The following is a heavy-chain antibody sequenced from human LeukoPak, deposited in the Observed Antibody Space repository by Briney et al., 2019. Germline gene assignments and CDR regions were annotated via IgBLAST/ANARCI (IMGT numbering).Heavy chain of an antibody. V-gene: IGHV4-61*02. CDR3: ATIIKPFGGVIVKDY. CDR1: GGSISSGSYY. Sequence: SETLSLTCTVSGGSISSGSYYWSWLRQPAGKGLEWIGRIYTSGSTNYNPSLKSRVTISVNTSKNQFSLKLSSVTAADTAVYYCATIIKPFGGVIVKDYWGQGTLVTVSS. J-gene: IGHJ4*02. CDR2: IYTSGST. D-gene: IGHD3-16*02.